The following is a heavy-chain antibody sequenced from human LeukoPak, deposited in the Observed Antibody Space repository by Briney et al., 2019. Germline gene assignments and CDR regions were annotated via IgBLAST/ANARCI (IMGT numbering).Heavy chain of an antibody. Sequence: ASVKVSCKASGYTFTSYYMHWVRQAPGQGLEWMGIINPSGGSTSYAQKFQGRVTMTRDTSTSTVYMELSSLRSEDTAVYYCAKDILRKLGLRPYYFDYWGQGTLVTVSS. CDR3: AKDILRKLGLRPYYFDY. D-gene: IGHD1-7*01. CDR1: GYTFTSYY. V-gene: IGHV1-46*01. CDR2: INPSGGST. J-gene: IGHJ4*02.